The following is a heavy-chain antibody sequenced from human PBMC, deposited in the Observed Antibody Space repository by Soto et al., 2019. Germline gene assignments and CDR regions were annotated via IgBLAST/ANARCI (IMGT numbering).Heavy chain of an antibody. Sequence: SETLSLTCAVYGGSFSGYYLSWIRQPPGKGLEWIGEINHSGSTNYNPSLKSRVTISVDTSKNQFSLKLSSVTAADTAVYYCARVGGMDVWGKGTTVTVSS. CDR3: ARVGGMDV. CDR1: GGSFSGYY. D-gene: IGHD3-16*01. V-gene: IGHV4-34*01. J-gene: IGHJ6*03. CDR2: INHSGST.